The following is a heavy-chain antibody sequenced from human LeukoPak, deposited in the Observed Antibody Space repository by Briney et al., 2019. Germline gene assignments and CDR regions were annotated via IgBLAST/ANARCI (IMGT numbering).Heavy chain of an antibody. Sequence: GRSLRLSCAASGFTFSSYAMHWVRQAPGKGLEWVAVISYDGSNKYYADSVKGRFTISRDNSKNTLYLQMNSLRAEDMAVYYCARTLIAGGYYYYGMDVWGQGTTVTVSS. CDR2: ISYDGSNK. V-gene: IGHV3-30-3*01. CDR1: GFTFSSYA. CDR3: ARTLIAGGYYYYGMDV. J-gene: IGHJ6*02. D-gene: IGHD6-13*01.